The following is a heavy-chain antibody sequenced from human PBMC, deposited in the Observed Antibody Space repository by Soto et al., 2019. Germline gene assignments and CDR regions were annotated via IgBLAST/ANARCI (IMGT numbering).Heavy chain of an antibody. Sequence: QVQLVESGGGVVQPGRSLRLSCAASGFTLSRYGMHWVRQAPGKGLEWVAIIWYDGSNKYYADSVRGRFTISRDNSKNTLHLQMNSLRAEDTAVYYCARGDYGGNSHAFDIWGQGTMVTVSS. D-gene: IGHD4-17*01. J-gene: IGHJ3*02. CDR3: ARGDYGGNSHAFDI. V-gene: IGHV3-33*01. CDR2: IWYDGSNK. CDR1: GFTLSRYG.